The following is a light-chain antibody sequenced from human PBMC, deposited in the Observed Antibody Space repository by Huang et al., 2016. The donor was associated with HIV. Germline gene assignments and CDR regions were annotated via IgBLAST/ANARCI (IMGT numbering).Light chain of an antibody. CDR3: QQYYTTPIT. J-gene: IGKJ5*01. Sequence: DIVMTQSPDSLAVSLGERATINCKSSQSVLYSSNNKNYLDWYQQKPGQPPKLLIYWAYTRESGVPDRFSGSGSGTDFTLTISSLQAEDVAVYYCQQYYTTPITFGQGTRLEIK. CDR2: WAY. V-gene: IGKV4-1*01. CDR1: QSVLYSSNNKNY.